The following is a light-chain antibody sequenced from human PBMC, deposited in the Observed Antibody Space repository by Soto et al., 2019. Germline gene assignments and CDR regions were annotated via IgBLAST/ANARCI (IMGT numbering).Light chain of an antibody. J-gene: IGLJ1*01. CDR3: ATWDGKV. Sequence: LTKLPSVSAAALEKLPIPSPGSTSNIGNNHVSWYQQLPGTAPKLLIYDNNKRPSGIPDRFSGSKSGTSATLGITGLQTGDEADYYCATWDGKVFGTGTKVTVL. CDR1: TSNIGNNH. CDR2: DNN. V-gene: IGLV1-51*01.